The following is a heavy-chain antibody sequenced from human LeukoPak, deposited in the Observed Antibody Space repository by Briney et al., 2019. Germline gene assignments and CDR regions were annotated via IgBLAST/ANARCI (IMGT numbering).Heavy chain of an antibody. J-gene: IGHJ4*02. CDR2: ISSSGSTI. Sequence: GGSLRLSCAASGFTFSDYYMSWIRQAPGKGLEWVSYISSSGSTIYYADSVKGRFTISRDNAKNSLYPQMNSLRAEDTAVYYCARETIAAAACDYWGQGTLVTVSS. V-gene: IGHV3-11*01. CDR1: GFTFSDYY. D-gene: IGHD6-25*01. CDR3: ARETIAAAACDY.